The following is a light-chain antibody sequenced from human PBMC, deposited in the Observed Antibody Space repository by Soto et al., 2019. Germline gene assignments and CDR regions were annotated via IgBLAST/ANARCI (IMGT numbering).Light chain of an antibody. CDR3: QSYDSSLNVRV. V-gene: IGLV1-40*01. CDR2: DNS. J-gene: IGLJ2*01. CDR1: SSNIGAGYD. Sequence: QPVLTQPPSVSGAPGQRVTISCTGSSSNIGAGYDVHWYQQLPGTAPKLLIYDNSNRPSGVPDRFSGSKSGTSASLAITGLQAEDEADYYCQSYDSSLNVRVFGGGTKLTVL.